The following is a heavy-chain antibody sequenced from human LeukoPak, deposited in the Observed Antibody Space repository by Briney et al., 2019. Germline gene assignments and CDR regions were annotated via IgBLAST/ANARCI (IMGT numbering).Heavy chain of an antibody. D-gene: IGHD3-9*01. Sequence: SETLSLTCTVSGGSISSSSYYWGWIRQPPGKGLEWIGSIYYSGSTYYNPSLKSRVTISVDTSKNQFSLKLSSVTAADTAVYYCATTPYYDILTGYYYIDYWGQGTLVTVSS. CDR3: ATTPYYDILTGYYYIDY. CDR2: IYYSGST. V-gene: IGHV4-39*01. CDR1: GGSISSSSYY. J-gene: IGHJ4*02.